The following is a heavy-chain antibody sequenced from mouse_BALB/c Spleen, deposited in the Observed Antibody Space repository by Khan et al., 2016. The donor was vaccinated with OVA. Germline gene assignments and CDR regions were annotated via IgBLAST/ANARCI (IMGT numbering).Heavy chain of an antibody. D-gene: IGHD2-14*01. J-gene: IGHJ3*01. CDR2: MIYTCYT. CDR1: GDSITSGY. CDR3: ARSTYRYAFVY. Sequence: EVQLQESGPSLVKPSQTLSLTCSVTGDSITSGYWSWIRKFPGNKLEYMGYMIYTCYTYYNPSLKSRISITRHTSKNQYYLQLNSVTTEDTATYYCARSTYRYAFVYWGQGTLVTVSA. V-gene: IGHV3-8*02.